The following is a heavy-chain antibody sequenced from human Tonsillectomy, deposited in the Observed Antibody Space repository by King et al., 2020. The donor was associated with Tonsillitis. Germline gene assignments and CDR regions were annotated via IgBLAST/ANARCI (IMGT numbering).Heavy chain of an antibody. J-gene: IGHJ4*02. V-gene: IGHV4-34*01. D-gene: IGHD3-10*01. CDR1: GGSFSGYY. Sequence: VQLQQWGAGLLKPSETLSLTCAVYGGSFSGYYWSWIRQPPGKGLEWIGEINHSGSTNYNPSLKSRVTISVDTSKNQFSLKLSSVTAADTAVYYCASLTMVRGDYWGQGTLVTVPS. CDR3: ASLTMVRGDY. CDR2: INHSGST.